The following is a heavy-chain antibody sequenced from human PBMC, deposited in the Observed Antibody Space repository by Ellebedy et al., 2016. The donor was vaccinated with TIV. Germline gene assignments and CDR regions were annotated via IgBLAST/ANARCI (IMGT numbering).Heavy chain of an antibody. Sequence: GESLKISCVASGFTFSSYAMSWVRQAPGKGLEWVSSISGSGASTYYADSVKGRFTISRDNSKNTLYLQGNSLRAEDTAIYFCAKHPAVGSYYYMDVWGKGTTVTVSS. CDR2: ISGSGAST. CDR1: GFTFSSYA. V-gene: IGHV3-23*01. D-gene: IGHD3-10*01. CDR3: AKHPAVGSYYYMDV. J-gene: IGHJ6*03.